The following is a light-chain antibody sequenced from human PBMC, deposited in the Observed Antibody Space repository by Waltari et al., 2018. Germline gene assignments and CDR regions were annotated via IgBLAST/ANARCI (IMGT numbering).Light chain of an antibody. Sequence: DIQMTQSPSSLSASVGDRVTITCRASQSISSYLNWYQQKPGKAPKLLIYAASSLQSGVPSRCSGSGSWTDFTLTISSQQPEDFATYYCQQSYSTPYSFGQGTKLEIK. V-gene: IGKV1-39*01. CDR3: QQSYSTPYS. CDR1: QSISSY. CDR2: AAS. J-gene: IGKJ2*03.